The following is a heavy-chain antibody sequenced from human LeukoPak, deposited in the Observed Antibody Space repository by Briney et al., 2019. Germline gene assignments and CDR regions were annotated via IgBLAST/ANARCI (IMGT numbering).Heavy chain of an antibody. D-gene: IGHD3-3*01. CDR3: ASADRSGYYDF. V-gene: IGHV3-13*01. CDR2: IGTAGDT. CDR1: GFIFSNSD. Sequence: GGALRLSRADSGFIFSNSDMHGVRPGTGNSPEWVSDIGTAGDTYYPRSVKGRLTISRDNGKNSLYLQMNRLSPGDTAVYYSASADRSGYYDFWGQGTLVTVSS. J-gene: IGHJ4*02.